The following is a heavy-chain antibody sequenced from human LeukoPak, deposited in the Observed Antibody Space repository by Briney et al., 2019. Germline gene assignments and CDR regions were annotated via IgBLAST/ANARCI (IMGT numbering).Heavy chain of an antibody. Sequence: PGGSLRLSCAASGFTFSSYWMSWVCQAPGRGLEWVANIKQDGSEKYYVDSVKGRSTISRDNAKKSLYLQMNSLRAEDTAVYYCARDSASSVVDYWGQGTLVTVSS. J-gene: IGHJ4*02. CDR2: IKQDGSEK. V-gene: IGHV3-7*04. D-gene: IGHD1-26*01. CDR3: ARDSASSVVDY. CDR1: GFTFSSYW.